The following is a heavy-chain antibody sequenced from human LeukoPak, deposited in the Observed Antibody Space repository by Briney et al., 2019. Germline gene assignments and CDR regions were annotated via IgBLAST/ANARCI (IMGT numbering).Heavy chain of an antibody. CDR3: ARDLARIAVAQRAYYYGMDV. V-gene: IGHV1-69*13. Sequence: GASVKVSCKASGGTFRSYAISWVRQAPGQGLEWMGGIIPIFGTANYAQKFQGRVTITADESTSTAYMELSSLRSEDTAVYYCARDLARIAVAQRAYYYGMDVWGQGTTVTVSS. CDR1: GGTFRSYA. CDR2: IIPIFGTA. J-gene: IGHJ6*02. D-gene: IGHD6-19*01.